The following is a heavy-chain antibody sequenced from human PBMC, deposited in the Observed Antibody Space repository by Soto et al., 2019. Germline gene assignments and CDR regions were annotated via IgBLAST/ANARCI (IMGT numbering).Heavy chain of an antibody. CDR2: IYYSGTT. J-gene: IGHJ3*02. CDR1: GGSINSGGYY. D-gene: IGHD6-19*01. CDR3: ARDLGIAVAPRGAFDI. Sequence: TLSLTCPVSGGSINSGGYYWSWIRQYPGKGLEWIGYIYYSGTTYFNPSLKSRVTISLDTSQNQFSLKLSSVTAADTAIYYCARDLGIAVAPRGAFDIWGQGTMVTV. V-gene: IGHV4-31*03.